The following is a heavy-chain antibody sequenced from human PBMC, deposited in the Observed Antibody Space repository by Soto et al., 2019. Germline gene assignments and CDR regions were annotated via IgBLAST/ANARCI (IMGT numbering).Heavy chain of an antibody. CDR3: AGRSSLASVQVYFGEISNYNWFDP. CDR1: NGSISSAIYY. D-gene: IGHD3-10*01. Sequence: SETLSLTCTVSNGSISSAIYYWGWIRQPPGKGLEWTGSIYHSGSTYYNPSLQGRVTISVDTSKNQFSLKLSSVTAADTAVYFCAGRSSLASVQVYFGEISNYNWFDPWGQGTLVTVSS. V-gene: IGHV4-39*01. J-gene: IGHJ5*02. CDR2: IYHSGST.